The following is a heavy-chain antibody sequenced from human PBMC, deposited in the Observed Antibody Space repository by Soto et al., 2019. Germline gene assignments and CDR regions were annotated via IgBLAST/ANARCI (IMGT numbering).Heavy chain of an antibody. V-gene: IGHV1-18*01. CDR2: ISTYNGNT. Sequence: QVQLVQSGAEVKKPGASVKVTCKASGYSFTTYGISWVRQAPGQGLEWMGWISTYNGNTNYARKLQGRVTMTTDTYTPTAHMELRSLRSDDTAVYFCARGRHTPSGGANWFGPWGQGTLVTVSS. J-gene: IGHJ5*02. CDR1: GYSFTTYG. D-gene: IGHD3-10*01. CDR3: ARGRHTPSGGANWFGP.